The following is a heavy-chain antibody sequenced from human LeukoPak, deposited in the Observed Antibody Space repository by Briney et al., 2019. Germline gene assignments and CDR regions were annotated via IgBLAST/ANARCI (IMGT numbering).Heavy chain of an antibody. D-gene: IGHD1-26*01. CDR1: GYTFTSYG. CDR2: ISAYNGNT. CDR3: ARVSIGAGELPEGGDYFDY. Sequence: VASVKVSCKASGYTFTSYGISWVRQAPGQGLEWMGWISAYNGNTNYAQKLQGRVTMTTDTSTSTAYMELRSLRSDDTAVYYCARVSIGAGELPEGGDYFDYWGQGTLVTVSS. J-gene: IGHJ4*02. V-gene: IGHV1-18*01.